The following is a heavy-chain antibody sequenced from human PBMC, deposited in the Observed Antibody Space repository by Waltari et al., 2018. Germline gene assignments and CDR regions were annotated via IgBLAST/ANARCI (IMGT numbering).Heavy chain of an antibody. Sequence: EVHLLESGGGLAQPGGSLRLSCAASGFNFISYAMSWVRQAPGKGLGWVSGISDSCIITKYADSVNGRFTVSRDNSKNTVFLQLNSLRAEDTAIYYCATHLDSIDYLELGNWGQGTLVTVSS. CDR2: ISDSCIIT. V-gene: IGHV3-23*01. J-gene: IGHJ4*02. D-gene: IGHD3-22*01. CDR3: ATHLDSIDYLELGN. CDR1: GFNFISYA.